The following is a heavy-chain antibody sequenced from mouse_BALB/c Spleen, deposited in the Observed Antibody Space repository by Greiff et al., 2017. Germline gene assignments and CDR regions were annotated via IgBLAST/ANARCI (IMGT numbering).Heavy chain of an antibody. J-gene: IGHJ3*01. CDR3: ARDWDGVFAY. D-gene: IGHD4-1*01. Sequence: VKLMESGAELVRPGVSVKISCKGSGYTFTDYAMHWVKQSHAKSLEWIGVISTYYGDASYNQKFKGKATMTVDKSSSTAYMELARLTSEDSAIYYCARDWDGVFAYWGQGTLVTVSA. CDR1: GYTFTDYA. CDR2: ISTYYGDA. V-gene: IGHV1S137*01.